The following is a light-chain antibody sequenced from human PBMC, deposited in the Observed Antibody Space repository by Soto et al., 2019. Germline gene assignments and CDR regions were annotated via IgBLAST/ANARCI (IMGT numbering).Light chain of an antibody. CDR1: QSVSSSC. V-gene: IGKV3-20*01. Sequence: EIVMTQSPATLSLSPGERATLSCRASQSVSSSCLAWYQQKPGQPPRLLLYGASSRATGIPDRFSGSGSGTDFTLTISRLEPEDFAVYYCQQYGSSPWTFGQGTKVDIK. CDR3: QQYGSSPWT. J-gene: IGKJ1*01. CDR2: GAS.